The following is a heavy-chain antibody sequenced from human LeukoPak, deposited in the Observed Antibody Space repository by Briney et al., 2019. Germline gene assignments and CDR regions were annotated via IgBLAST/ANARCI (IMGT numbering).Heavy chain of an antibody. J-gene: IGHJ5*02. CDR2: IYHSGST. V-gene: IGHV4-4*02. D-gene: IGHD5-18*01. CDR1: GGSISSSNW. Sequence: SETLSLTCAVSGGSISSSNWWSWVRQPPGKGLEWIGEIYHSGSTNYNPSLKSRVTISVDTSKNQFSLKLSSVTAADTAVYYCARGGRIQLWKSPKYNWFDPWGQGTLVTVSS. CDR3: ARGGRIQLWKSPKYNWFDP.